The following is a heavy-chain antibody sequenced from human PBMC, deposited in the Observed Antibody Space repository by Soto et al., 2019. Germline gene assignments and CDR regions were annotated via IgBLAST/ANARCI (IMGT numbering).Heavy chain of an antibody. J-gene: IGHJ6*02. CDR1: TYSFTNYW. CDR3: SRHLTPSSGVRYYYGMVL. D-gene: IGHD3-10*01. V-gene: IGHV5-10-1*01. Sequence: GESLKISCRGSTYSFTNYWITWVRQVPERGLEWMGRIDPSDSYTSYSPSFQGHVTMSADKSSSTAFLHWSSLKASDSAMYYCSRHLTPSSGVRYYYGMVLLDQEASAAVSS. CDR2: IDPSDSYT.